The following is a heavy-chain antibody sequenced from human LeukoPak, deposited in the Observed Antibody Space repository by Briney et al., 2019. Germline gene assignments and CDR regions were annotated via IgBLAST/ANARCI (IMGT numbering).Heavy chain of an antibody. CDR1: GFTFSSYW. D-gene: IGHD3-22*01. CDR2: INSDGSST. J-gene: IGHJ4*02. Sequence: PGGSLRLSCAASGFTFSSYWMHWVRQAPGKGLVWVSRINSDGSSTSYADSVKGRFTISRDNSKNTLYLQMNSLRAEDTAVYYCARARITMIVVVPLGYWGQGTLVTVSS. V-gene: IGHV3-74*01. CDR3: ARARITMIVVVPLGY.